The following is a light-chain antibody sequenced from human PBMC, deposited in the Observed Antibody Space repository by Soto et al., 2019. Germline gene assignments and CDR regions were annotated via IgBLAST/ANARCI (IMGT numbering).Light chain of an antibody. CDR3: SSFTSSSTRV. J-gene: IGLJ1*01. V-gene: IGLV2-14*03. CDR1: SSDVGAYNY. CDR2: EVT. Sequence: QSALTQPASVSGSPGQSITISCTGTSSDVGAYNYVSWYQQHPGKAPKLIIYEVTNRPSGVSNRFSGSKSDSTASLTIAGLQSEDEAEYYCSSFTSSSTRVFGTGTKLTVL.